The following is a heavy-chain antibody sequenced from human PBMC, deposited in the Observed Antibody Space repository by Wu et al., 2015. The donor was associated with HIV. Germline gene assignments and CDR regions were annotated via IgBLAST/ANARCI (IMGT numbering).Heavy chain of an antibody. V-gene: IGHV1-8*02. J-gene: IGHJ1*01. CDR1: GYTFTSFN. D-gene: IGHD3-10*01. CDR2: MNPKSGSA. CDR3: ARVGVVLTSAELLEYFQH. Sequence: QAQLVQSGAEVKKPGTSVRVSCRVSGYTFTSFNINWIRHAPGRGLEWMGWMNPKSGSAAFGRDFQGRVSMTRNNSISTAYMELSGVTSDDTAIYYCARVGVVLTSAELLEYFQHWGQGTRVVVSS.